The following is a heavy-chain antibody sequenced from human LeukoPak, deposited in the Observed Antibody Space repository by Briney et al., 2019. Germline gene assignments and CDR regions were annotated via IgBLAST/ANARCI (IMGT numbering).Heavy chain of an antibody. CDR1: GGSVSSGSYY. J-gene: IGHJ3*02. D-gene: IGHD3-3*01. CDR3: ARVASGYDVFDI. Sequence: SETLSLTCTVSGGSVSSGSYYWSWIRQPPGKELEWIGYIYYSWSTNYNPSLKSRVTISVDTYKTQFSLKLSSLTAADTAVFYCARVASGYDVFDIWGQGTMVTVSS. CDR2: IYYSWST. V-gene: IGHV4-61*01.